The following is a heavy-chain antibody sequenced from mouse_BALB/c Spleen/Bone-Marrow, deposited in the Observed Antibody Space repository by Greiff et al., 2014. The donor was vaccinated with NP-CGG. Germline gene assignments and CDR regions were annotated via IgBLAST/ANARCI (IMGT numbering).Heavy chain of an antibody. CDR1: GYTFSSYW. CDR3: ARSTGTWDY. Sequence: VQVVESGAELMKPGASVKISCKAPGYTFSSYWIEWVKQRPGHGLEWIGEILPGSGSTNYNEKFKGKATFTADTSSNTAYMQLSSLTSEDSAVYYCARSTGTWDYWGQGTTLTVSS. V-gene: IGHV1-9*01. J-gene: IGHJ2*01. D-gene: IGHD4-1*02. CDR2: ILPGSGST.